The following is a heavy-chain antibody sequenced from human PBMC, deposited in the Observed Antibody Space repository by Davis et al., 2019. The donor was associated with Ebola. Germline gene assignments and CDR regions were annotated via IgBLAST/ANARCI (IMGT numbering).Heavy chain of an antibody. D-gene: IGHD2-2*02. V-gene: IGHV3-21*01. Sequence: GGSLRLSCAASGFTFSSYSMNWVRQAPGKGLEWVSSISSSSSYIYYADPVKGRCTISRGNAKNSLYLQMNSLRAEDTAVYYCARDLYLGSWNYYGMDVWGQGTTVTVSS. CDR2: ISSSSSYI. J-gene: IGHJ6*02. CDR1: GFTFSSYS. CDR3: ARDLYLGSWNYYGMDV.